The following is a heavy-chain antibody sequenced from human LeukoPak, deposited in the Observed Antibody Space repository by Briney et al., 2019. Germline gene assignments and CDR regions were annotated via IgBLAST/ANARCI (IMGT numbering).Heavy chain of an antibody. D-gene: IGHD2-8*01. CDR2: IYSGGST. CDR1: GFTVSSNY. CDR3: ARDGSLRTFDI. Sequence: GGSLRLSCAASGFTVSSNYMSWVRQAPGKGLEWVSVIYSGGSTYYADSVKGRFTISRDNSKNTLYLQMNSLRAEDTAVYYCARDGSLRTFDIWGRGTMVTVSS. J-gene: IGHJ3*02. V-gene: IGHV3-66*01.